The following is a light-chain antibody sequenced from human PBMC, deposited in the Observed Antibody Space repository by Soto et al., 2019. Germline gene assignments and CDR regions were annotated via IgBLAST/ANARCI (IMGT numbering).Light chain of an antibody. CDR2: GAS. V-gene: IGKV3-20*01. Sequence: ESGLTQAPGTPSLSPGEKTTLSCRASQSVSSSYLAWYQQKPGQAPRLLIYGASSRATGIPDRFSGSGSGTDFTLTISRLEPEDFAVYYCQQYGSSPITFGGGTKVDIK. CDR3: QQYGSSPIT. J-gene: IGKJ4*01. CDR1: QSVSSSY.